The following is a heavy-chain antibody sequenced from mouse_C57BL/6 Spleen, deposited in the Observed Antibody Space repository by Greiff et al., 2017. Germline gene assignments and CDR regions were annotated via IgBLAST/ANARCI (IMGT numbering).Heavy chain of an antibody. D-gene: IGHD6-1*01. V-gene: IGHV1-15*01. J-gene: IGHJ3*01. CDR1: GYTFTDYE. CDR3: TRGLPPFAY. CDR2: IDPETGGT. Sequence: VKLMESGAELVRPGASVTLSCKASGYTFTDYEMHWVKQTPVHGLEWIGAIDPETGGTAYNQKFKGKAILTADKSSSTAYMELRSLTSEDSAVYYCTRGLPPFAYWGQGTLVTVSA.